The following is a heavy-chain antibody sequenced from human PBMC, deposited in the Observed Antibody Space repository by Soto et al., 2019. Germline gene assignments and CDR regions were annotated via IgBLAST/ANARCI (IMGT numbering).Heavy chain of an antibody. D-gene: IGHD6-19*01. J-gene: IGHJ4*02. CDR2: IWYDGSNK. CDR3: ARVKGGGWTRNYFDY. Sequence: QVQLVESGGGVVQPGRSLRLSCAASGFTFSSYGMHWVRQAPGKGLEWVAVIWYDGSNKYYADSVKGRFTISRDNSKNTLYLQMNSLRAEDTAVYYCARVKGGGWTRNYFDYWGQGTLVTVSS. CDR1: GFTFSSYG. V-gene: IGHV3-33*01.